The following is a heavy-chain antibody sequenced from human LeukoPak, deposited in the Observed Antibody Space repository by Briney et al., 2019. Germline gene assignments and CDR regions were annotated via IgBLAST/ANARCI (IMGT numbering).Heavy chain of an antibody. D-gene: IGHD3-22*01. Sequence: GGSLRLSCAASGFTFSSYWMSWVRKAPGKGLEWVANIKQDGSEKYYVDSVKGRFTISRDNAKNTLYLQMNSLRAEDTAVYYCARDRGSSGFYYYYYYMDVWGKGTTVTVSS. J-gene: IGHJ6*03. V-gene: IGHV3-7*01. CDR3: ARDRGSSGFYYYYYYMDV. CDR1: GFTFSSYW. CDR2: IKQDGSEK.